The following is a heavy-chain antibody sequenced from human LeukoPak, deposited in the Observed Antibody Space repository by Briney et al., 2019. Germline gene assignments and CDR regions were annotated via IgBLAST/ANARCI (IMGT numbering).Heavy chain of an antibody. Sequence: ASVKVSCKASGYTFTGYYMHWVRQAPGQGLEWMGWINPNSGGTNYAQKFQGRVTMTRDTSISTAYMELSRLRSDDTAVYYCARGTIVVVPAAIGTHWYFDLWGRGTLVTVSS. CDR2: INPNSGGT. CDR3: ARGTIVVVPAAIGTHWYFDL. D-gene: IGHD2-2*02. V-gene: IGHV1-2*02. J-gene: IGHJ2*01. CDR1: GYTFTGYY.